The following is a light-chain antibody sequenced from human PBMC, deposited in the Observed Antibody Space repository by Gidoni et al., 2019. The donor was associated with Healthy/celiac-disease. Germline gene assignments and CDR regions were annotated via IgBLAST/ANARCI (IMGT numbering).Light chain of an antibody. J-gene: IGLJ1*01. CDR2: GNS. CDR1: SSNIGAGYD. V-gene: IGLV1-40*01. Sequence: VTISCTGSSSNIGAGYDVHWYQQLPGTAPKLLIYGNSNRPSGVPDRFSGSKSGTSASLAITGLQAEDEADYYCQSYDSSLSGSKVFGTGTKVTVL. CDR3: QSYDSSLSGSKV.